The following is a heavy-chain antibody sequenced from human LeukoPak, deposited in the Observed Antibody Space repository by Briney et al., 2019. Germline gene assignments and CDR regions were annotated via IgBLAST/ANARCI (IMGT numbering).Heavy chain of an antibody. CDR3: ARGASGYSYG. CDR1: GFTFRSYW. Sequence: GGSLRLSCAAPGFTFRSYWMHLVRQAPGKGLGWVSRINSDGGSTIYADSVKGRFTISRDNAKNTLYLQMHSLRAEDTAVYYCARGASGYSYGWGQGTLVTVSS. V-gene: IGHV3-74*01. CDR2: INSDGGST. J-gene: IGHJ4*02. D-gene: IGHD5-18*01.